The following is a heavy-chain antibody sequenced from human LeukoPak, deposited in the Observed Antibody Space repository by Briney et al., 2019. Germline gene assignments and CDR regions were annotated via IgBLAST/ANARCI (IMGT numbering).Heavy chain of an antibody. D-gene: IGHD2-2*02. Sequence: GESLKISCKGSGYRFTNYGIGWLRQLPGKGLEWMRIIFPGDSDHSYSPSFQGQFTISADKSISTAYLQRSSLRASDTAMYYCAIGGDSTTSCYRCFQYWGQGTLVTVSS. CDR3: AIGGDSTTSCYRCFQY. CDR2: IFPGDSDH. J-gene: IGHJ4*02. V-gene: IGHV5-51*01. CDR1: GYRFTNYG.